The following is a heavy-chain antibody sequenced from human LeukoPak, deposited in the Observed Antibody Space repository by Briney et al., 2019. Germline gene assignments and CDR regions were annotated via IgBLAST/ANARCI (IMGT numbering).Heavy chain of an antibody. V-gene: IGHV1-18*01. CDR2: ISAYNGNT. J-gene: IGHJ5*02. Sequence: GASVKVSCKASGYTFTIYAINWVRQAPGQGLEWMGWISAYNGNTNYAQKFQGRVTMTTDTSTTTAYMELRSLRSNDTAVYYCARDNSVGDNAWWFDPWGQGTLVTVSS. D-gene: IGHD1-26*01. CDR3: ARDNSVGDNAWWFDP. CDR1: GYTFTIYA.